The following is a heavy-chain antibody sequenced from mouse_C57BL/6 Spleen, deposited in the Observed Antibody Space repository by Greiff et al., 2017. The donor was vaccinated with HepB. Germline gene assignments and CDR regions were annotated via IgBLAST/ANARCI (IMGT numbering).Heavy chain of an antibody. CDR3: AMTTVVEDWYFDV. D-gene: IGHD1-1*01. J-gene: IGHJ1*03. Sequence: QVQLQQSGAELVRPGTSVKVSCKASGYAFTNYLIEWVKQRPGQGLEWIGEINPGSGGTNYNEKFKGKATLTADKASSTAYMQLSSLTSEDSAVYFCAMTTVVEDWYFDVWGTVTTVTVSS. CDR1: GYAFTNYL. CDR2: INPGSGGT. V-gene: IGHV1-54*01.